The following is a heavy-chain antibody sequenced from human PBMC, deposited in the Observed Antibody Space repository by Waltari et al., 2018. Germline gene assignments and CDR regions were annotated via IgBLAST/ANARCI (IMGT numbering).Heavy chain of an antibody. CDR2: ISGIGGSI. CDR1: GFTFSSTA. Sequence: EVQLVESGGGLVQPGGSLRLSCAASGFTFSSTAMSWVRRAPGKGLEWVSAISGIGGSIGYADSVKGRFTISRDNAKNSLYLQMNSLRAEDTALYYCASDSGSYSYWGQGTLVTVSS. J-gene: IGHJ4*02. V-gene: IGHV3-23*04. D-gene: IGHD1-26*01. CDR3: ASDSGSYSY.